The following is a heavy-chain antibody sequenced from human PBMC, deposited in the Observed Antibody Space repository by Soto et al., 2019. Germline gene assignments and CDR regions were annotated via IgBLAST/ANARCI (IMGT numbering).Heavy chain of an antibody. J-gene: IGHJ5*02. CDR2: ISYDGINK. D-gene: IGHD4-17*01. CDR3: ANLDYDEVHWFDR. Sequence: QVQLVESGGGVVQPGRSLRLSCAASGITLSTYGTHWVRQAPGKGLEWVAVISYDGINKYADSVKGRFTMSRDNSKITLHLQRNSLRGEDTAVYYGANLDYDEVHWFDRWGQGTLVTVAS. V-gene: IGHV3-30*18. CDR1: GITLSTYG.